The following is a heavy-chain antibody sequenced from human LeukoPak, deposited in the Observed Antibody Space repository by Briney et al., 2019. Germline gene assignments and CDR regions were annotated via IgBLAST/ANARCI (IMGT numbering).Heavy chain of an antibody. CDR2: ISAYNGNT. Sequence: ASVKVSCKASGYTFTTYGISWVRQAPGQGLEWMGWISAYNGNTNYAQKLQGRVTMTTDTSTSTAYMDLRSLRSDDTAVYYCARGPLWFGEFYFDYWGQGTLATVSS. D-gene: IGHD3-10*01. CDR3: ARGPLWFGEFYFDY. J-gene: IGHJ4*02. CDR1: GYTFTTYG. V-gene: IGHV1-18*01.